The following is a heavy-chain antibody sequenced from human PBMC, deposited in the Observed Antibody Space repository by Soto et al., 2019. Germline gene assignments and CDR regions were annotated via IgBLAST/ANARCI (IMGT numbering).Heavy chain of an antibody. D-gene: IGHD6-13*01. CDR2: INPSGGST. V-gene: IGHV1-46*01. CDR1: GYTFTSYY. J-gene: IGHJ6*02. Sequence: QVQLVQSGAEVTKPGASVKDSCKASGYTFTSYYIHWVRQAPGQALEWMGMINPSGGSTTYTQKFQGRLTMTRDTSTSTVYMELSSLTSEDTAVYYFVRAAAAGNGRRMDVWGQGTTVTVSS. CDR3: VRAAAAGNGRRMDV.